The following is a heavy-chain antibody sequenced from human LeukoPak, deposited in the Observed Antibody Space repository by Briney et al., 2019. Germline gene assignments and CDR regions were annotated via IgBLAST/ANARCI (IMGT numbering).Heavy chain of an antibody. CDR3: ARGRGDARGTSFDP. CDR1: GGSISTYY. CDR2: IYYTGST. V-gene: IGHV4-59*01. Sequence: SETLSLTCIVSGGSISTYYWSWIRQPPGKGLEWIGYIYYTGSTTYNPSLKSRVSISVHTSKNKFSLDLNSVSAADTAVYYCARGRGDARGTSFDPWGQGTLVTVSS. J-gene: IGHJ5*02. D-gene: IGHD3-10*01.